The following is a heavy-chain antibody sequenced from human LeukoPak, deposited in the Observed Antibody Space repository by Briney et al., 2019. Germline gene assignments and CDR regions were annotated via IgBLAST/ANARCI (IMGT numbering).Heavy chain of an antibody. CDR3: VKVDT. CDR1: GFTFTTYS. CDR2: ISSSSRYI. J-gene: IGHJ4*02. Sequence: PGGSLRLSCAASGFTFTTYSMNWVRQAPGKGLEWVSSISSSSRYIYYADSVKGRFTISRDNAKNSLYLQMNSLRAEDTAVYYCVKVDTWGQGTLVTVSS. V-gene: IGHV3-21*01. D-gene: IGHD5-18*01.